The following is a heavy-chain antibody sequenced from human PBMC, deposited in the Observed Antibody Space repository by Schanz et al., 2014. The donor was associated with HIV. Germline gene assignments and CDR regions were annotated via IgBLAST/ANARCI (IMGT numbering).Heavy chain of an antibody. CDR1: GGSINSYY. D-gene: IGHD6-6*01. CDR2: IFPTGSA. CDR3: ARQGEDSVAARWFSGVDV. V-gene: IGHV4-4*07. J-gene: IGHJ6*02. Sequence: QVQLHESGPGLVRPSQTLSLTCTVSGGSINSYYWSWIRQPAGKGLEWIGRIFPTGSADYNPSLKSRVPMSIDMSKNQFSLNLSSVTAADTAVYYCARQGEDSVAARWFSGVDVWGQGTTVIVSS.